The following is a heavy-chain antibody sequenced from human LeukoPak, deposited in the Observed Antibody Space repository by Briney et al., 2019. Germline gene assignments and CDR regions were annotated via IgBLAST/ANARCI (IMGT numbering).Heavy chain of an antibody. Sequence: SVKVSCKASGGTFSSYAISWVRQAPGQGPEWMGGIIPIFGTANYAQKFQGRVTITADESTSTAYMELSGLRSEDTAVYYCARGGGTPNHRSSTSCYYCRGIDPWGQGTLVTVSS. V-gene: IGHV1-69*13. J-gene: IGHJ5*02. CDR1: GGTFSSYA. CDR3: ARGGGTPNHRSSTSCYYCRGIDP. D-gene: IGHD2-2*01. CDR2: IIPIFGTA.